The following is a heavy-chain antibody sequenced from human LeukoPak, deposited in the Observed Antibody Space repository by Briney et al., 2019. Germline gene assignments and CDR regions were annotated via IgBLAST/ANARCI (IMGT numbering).Heavy chain of an antibody. D-gene: IGHD3-22*01. CDR3: ARVKTMIIVVSLFDY. CDR1: GGTFSTYA. V-gene: IGHV1-2*02. CDR2: INPNSGGT. Sequence: ASVKVSCKASGGTFSTYAISWVRQAPGQGLEWMGWINPNSGGTNYAQQFQGRLTMTRDTSISTAYMELSRLRSDDTAVYYCARVKTMIIVVSLFDYWGQGTLVTVSS. J-gene: IGHJ4*02.